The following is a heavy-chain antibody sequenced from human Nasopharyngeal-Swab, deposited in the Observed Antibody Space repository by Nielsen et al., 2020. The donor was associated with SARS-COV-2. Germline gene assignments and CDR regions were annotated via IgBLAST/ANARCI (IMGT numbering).Heavy chain of an antibody. Sequence: ETLSLTCSVSGGSISSRSYYWVWIRQAPGKGLEWLSYIGTSSSTSYYADSVKGRFTISRDTAKNSLYLQMNSLRAEDTAVYYCTSGWFDPWGQGTLVTVSS. CDR1: GGSISSRS. J-gene: IGHJ5*02. CDR2: IGTSSSTS. CDR3: TSGWFDP. V-gene: IGHV3-48*04.